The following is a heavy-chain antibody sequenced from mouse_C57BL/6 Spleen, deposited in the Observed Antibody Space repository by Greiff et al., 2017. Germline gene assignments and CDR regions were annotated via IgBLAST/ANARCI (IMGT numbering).Heavy chain of an antibody. J-gene: IGHJ1*03. CDR1: GFTFSSYG. CDR2: ISSGGSYT. D-gene: IGHD2-13*01. Sequence: EVKLVESGGDLVKPGGSLKLSCAASGFTFSSYGMSWVRQTPDKRLEWVATISSGGSYTYYPDSVKGRFTISRDNAKNTLYLQMSSLKSEDTAMYYCARPTTPWYFDVWGTGTTVTGSS. V-gene: IGHV5-6*01. CDR3: ARPTTPWYFDV.